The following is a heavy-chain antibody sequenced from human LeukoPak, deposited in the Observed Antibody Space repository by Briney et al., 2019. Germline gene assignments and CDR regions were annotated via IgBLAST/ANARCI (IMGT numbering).Heavy chain of an antibody. CDR3: ARFANYYDSSGYGIYYFDY. V-gene: IGHV1-69*05. Sequence: SVKVSCKASGGAFSSYAISWVRQAPGQGLEWMGGIIPIFGTANYAQKFQGRVTITTDESTSTAYMELSTLRSEDTAVYYCARFANYYDSSGYGIYYFDYWGQGTLVTVSS. CDR1: GGAFSSYA. CDR2: IIPIFGTA. J-gene: IGHJ4*02. D-gene: IGHD3-22*01.